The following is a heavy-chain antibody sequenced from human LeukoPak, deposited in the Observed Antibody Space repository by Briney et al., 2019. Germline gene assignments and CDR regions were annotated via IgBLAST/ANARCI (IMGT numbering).Heavy chain of an antibody. V-gene: IGHV1-2*02. Sequence: GASVKVSCKTSGYTFTVYYVHWVGQAPGQGLEWMGWIDPNSGGTNYAQKFQGRVTMTRDTSTSTVYMELSSLRSEDTAVYYCARDNTATGPFDNWGQGSLVTVSS. CDR3: ARDNTATGPFDN. CDR1: GYTFTVYY. J-gene: IGHJ4*02. D-gene: IGHD1-1*01. CDR2: IDPNSGGT.